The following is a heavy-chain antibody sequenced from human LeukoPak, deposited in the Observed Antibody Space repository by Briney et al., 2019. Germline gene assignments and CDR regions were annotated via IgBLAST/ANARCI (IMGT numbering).Heavy chain of an antibody. D-gene: IGHD2-15*01. CDR3: ARAYPRQYCSGGSCYDY. J-gene: IGHJ4*02. CDR2: IYYSGST. Sequence: SETLSLTCTVSGGSISSSSYYWGWIRQPPGKGLEWIGSIYYSGSTYYSPSLKSRVTISVDTSKNQFSLKLSSVTAADTAVYYCARAYPRQYCSGGSCYDYWGQGTLVTVSS. CDR1: GGSISSSSYY. V-gene: IGHV4-39*07.